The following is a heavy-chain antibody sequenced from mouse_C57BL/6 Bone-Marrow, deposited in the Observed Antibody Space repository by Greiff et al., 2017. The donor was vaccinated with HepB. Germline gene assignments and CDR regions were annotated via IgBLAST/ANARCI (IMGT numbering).Heavy chain of an antibody. CDR1: GYTFTSYG. D-gene: IGHD2-4*01. Sequence: QVQLKESGAELARPGASVKLSCKASGYTFTSYGISWVKQRTGQGLEWIGEIYPRSGNTYYNEKFKGKATLTADKSSSTAYMELRSLTSEDSAVYFCARRTDYDYDGGFDYWGQGTTLTVSS. CDR3: ARRTDYDYDGGFDY. J-gene: IGHJ2*01. V-gene: IGHV1-81*01. CDR2: IYPRSGNT.